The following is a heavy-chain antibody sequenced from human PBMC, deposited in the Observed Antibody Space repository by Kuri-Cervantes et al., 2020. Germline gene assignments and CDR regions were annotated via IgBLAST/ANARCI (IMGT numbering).Heavy chain of an antibody. CDR1: GGSFSGYY. CDR2: INHSGST. J-gene: IGHJ4*02. CDR3: ARVHCSSTSCYEGGHDY. Sequence: SETLSLTCAVYGGSFSGYYWSWIRQPPGKGLEWIGEINHSGSTNYNPSLKSRVTISVDTSKNQFSLKLSSVTAADTAVYYCARVHCSSTSCYEGGHDYWGQGTLVTVSS. D-gene: IGHD2-2*01. V-gene: IGHV4-34*01.